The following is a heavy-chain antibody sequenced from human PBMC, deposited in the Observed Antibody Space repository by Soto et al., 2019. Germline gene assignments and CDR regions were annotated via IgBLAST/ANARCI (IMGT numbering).Heavy chain of an antibody. Sequence: GGSLRLSCAASGFTFSSYAMHWVRQAPGKGLEWVAVISYDGSNKYYADSVKGRFTISRDNSKNTLYLQMNSLRAEDTAVYYCARAYSSSWSPPLVYWGQGTLVTVSS. CDR3: ARAYSSSWSPPLVY. J-gene: IGHJ4*02. CDR1: GFTFSSYA. V-gene: IGHV3-30-3*01. D-gene: IGHD6-13*01. CDR2: ISYDGSNK.